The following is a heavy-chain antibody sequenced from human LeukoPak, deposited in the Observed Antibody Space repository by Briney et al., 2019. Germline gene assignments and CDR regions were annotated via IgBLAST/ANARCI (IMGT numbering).Heavy chain of an antibody. D-gene: IGHD3-10*01. CDR2: IRGDGGEK. V-gene: IGHV3-7*03. Sequence: PGGSLGLSCAGSGFDFHNYWISWIRQAPGKGLEWVANIRGDGGEKFYGDSVKGRFIISRDNAQNSVFLQMNRLRSDDTATYYCARDFGSGSSFGWVGHFDYWGQGNLVIVSA. J-gene: IGHJ4*02. CDR1: GFDFHNYW. CDR3: ARDFGSGSSFGWVGHFDY.